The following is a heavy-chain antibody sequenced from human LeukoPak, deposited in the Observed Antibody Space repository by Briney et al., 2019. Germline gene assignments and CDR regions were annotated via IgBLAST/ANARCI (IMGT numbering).Heavy chain of an antibody. Sequence: SETLSLTRTVSGGSISSYYWSWIRQPAGKGLEWIGRIYTSGSTNYNPSLKSRVTISVDKSKNQFSLKLSSVTAADTAVYYCARVTGTTNDYYYYYMDVWGKGTTVTVSS. D-gene: IGHD1-7*01. J-gene: IGHJ6*03. CDR1: GGSISSYY. CDR3: ARVTGTTNDYYYYYMDV. CDR2: IYTSGST. V-gene: IGHV4-4*07.